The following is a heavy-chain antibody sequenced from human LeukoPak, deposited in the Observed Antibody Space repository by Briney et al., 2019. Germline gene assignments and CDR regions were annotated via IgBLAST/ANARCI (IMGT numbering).Heavy chain of an antibody. V-gene: IGHV1-18*01. CDR1: GYTFITYG. CDR2: ISAYNGDT. D-gene: IGHD5-12*01. Sequence: ASVKVSCKASGYTFITYGINWVRQAPGQGLEWMGWISAYNGDTKYALSLQGRLTMTTDTSTRTAYTELGSLGSDDTAVYYCAREGGFGYDFTGFDYWGQGTLVTVSS. J-gene: IGHJ4*02. CDR3: AREGGFGYDFTGFDY.